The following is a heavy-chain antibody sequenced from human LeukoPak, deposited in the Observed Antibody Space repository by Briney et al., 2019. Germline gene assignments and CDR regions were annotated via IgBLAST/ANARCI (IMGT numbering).Heavy chain of an antibody. CDR2: IYHSGST. V-gene: IGHV4-38-2*01. D-gene: IGHD2-2*01. CDR3: ETTYCSSTSCDEDAFDI. J-gene: IGHJ3*02. CDR1: GYSISSGYY. Sequence: SETLSLTCAVSGYSISSGYYWGWIRQPPGKGLEWIGSIYHSGSTYYNPSLKSRVTISVDTSKNQFSLELSSVTAADTAVYYCETTYCSSTSCDEDAFDIWGQGTMVTVSS.